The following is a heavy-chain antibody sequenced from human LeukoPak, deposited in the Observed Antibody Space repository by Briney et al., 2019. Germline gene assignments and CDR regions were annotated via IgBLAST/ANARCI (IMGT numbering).Heavy chain of an antibody. CDR3: ARVLRYCSGGNCYSGGLGYMDV. CDR2: ISSSSAYI. D-gene: IGHD2-15*01. V-gene: IGHV3-21*04. J-gene: IGHJ6*03. CDR1: GFTFSSYT. Sequence: KTGGSLGLSCAASGFTFSSYTMNWVRQAPGKGLEWVSSISSSSAYIYYADSVRGRFTISRDNAKHSLHLQMNSLRAEDTAVYYCARVLRYCSGGNCYSGGLGYMDVWGKGTTVTISS.